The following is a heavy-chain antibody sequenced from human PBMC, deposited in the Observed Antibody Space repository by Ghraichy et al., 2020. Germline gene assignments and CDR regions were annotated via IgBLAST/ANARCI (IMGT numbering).Heavy chain of an antibody. Sequence: SQTLSLTCAISGDSVSSNSAAWNWIRQSPSRGLEWLGRTYYRSKWYNDYAVSVKSRITINPDTSKNQFSLQLNSVTPEDTAVYYCARDQHKGDRRYYYYYYGMDVWGQGTTVTVSS. CDR3: ARDQHKGDRRYYYYYYGMDV. CDR2: TYYRSKWYN. J-gene: IGHJ6*02. CDR1: GDSVSSNSAA. D-gene: IGHD2-21*01. V-gene: IGHV6-1*01.